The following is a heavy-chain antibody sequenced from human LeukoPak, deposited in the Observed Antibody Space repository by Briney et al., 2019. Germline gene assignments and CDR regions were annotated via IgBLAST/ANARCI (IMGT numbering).Heavy chain of an antibody. D-gene: IGHD6-13*01. CDR1: GFTVSSNY. V-gene: IGHV3-66*01. CDR2: IYSGGST. CDR3: AREGIAAAGTLYFGY. J-gene: IGHJ4*02. Sequence: GGSLRLSCAASGFTVSSNYMSWVRQAPGKGLEWVSVIYSGGSTYYADSVKGRFTISRDNSKNTLYLQMNSLRAEDTAVYYCAREGIAAAGTLYFGYWGQGTLVTVSS.